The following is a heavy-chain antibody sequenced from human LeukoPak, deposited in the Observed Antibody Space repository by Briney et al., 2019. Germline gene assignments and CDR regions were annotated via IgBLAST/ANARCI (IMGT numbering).Heavy chain of an antibody. CDR1: GGSFSGYY. J-gene: IGHJ4*02. D-gene: IGHD3-22*01. CDR3: AARRTYYYDSSGYKSGLDY. V-gene: IGHV4-34*01. CDR2: INHSGST. Sequence: SETLSLTCAVYGGSFSGYYWSWIRRPPGKGLEWIGEINHSGSTNYNPSLKSRVTMSVDTSKNQFSLKLSSVTAADTAVYYCAARRTYYYDSSGYKSGLDYWGQGTLVTVSS.